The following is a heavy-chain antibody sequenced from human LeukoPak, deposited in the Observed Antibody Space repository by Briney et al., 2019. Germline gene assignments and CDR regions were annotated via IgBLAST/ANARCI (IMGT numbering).Heavy chain of an antibody. V-gene: IGHV3-21*01. CDR3: ASAIRLRDY. CDR1: GFTFSSYS. D-gene: IGHD3-3*01. CDR2: ISSSSSYI. J-gene: IGHJ4*02. Sequence: GGSLRLSRAASGFTFSSYSMNWVRQAPGKGLGWVSSISSSSSYIYYADSVKGRFTISRDNAKNSLYLQMNSLRAEDTAVYYCASAIRLRDYWGQGTLVTVSS.